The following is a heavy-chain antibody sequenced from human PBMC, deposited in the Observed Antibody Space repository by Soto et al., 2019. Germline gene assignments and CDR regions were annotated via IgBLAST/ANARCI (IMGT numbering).Heavy chain of an antibody. CDR1: GDSVSDYY. J-gene: IGHJ6*02. Sequence: QVQLQESGPGLVKPSETLSLTCTVSGDSVSDYYWNWIRQPPGKGLEWIGSIYYSGSTNYNPSLKSRVTISVGTSKNQCSLKLRSVTAADTAVYYCARKVQYYGMDVWGQGTTVTVSS. CDR3: ARKVQYYGMDV. CDR2: IYYSGST. V-gene: IGHV4-59*02.